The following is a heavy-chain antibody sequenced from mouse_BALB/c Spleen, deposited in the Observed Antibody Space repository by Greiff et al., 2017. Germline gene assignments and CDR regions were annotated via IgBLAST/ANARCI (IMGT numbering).Heavy chain of an antibody. CDR3: GRGSNSHYYAMDY. Sequence: EVQLVESGPELVKPGASVKISCKASGYSFTGYFMNWVKQSHGKSLEWIGRINPYNGDTFYNQKFKGKATLTVDKSSSTAHMELLSLTSEDSAVYYCGRGSNSHYYAMDYWGQGTSVTVSS. CDR1: GYSFTGYF. D-gene: IGHD2-5*01. V-gene: IGHV1-37*01. J-gene: IGHJ4*01. CDR2: INPYNGDT.